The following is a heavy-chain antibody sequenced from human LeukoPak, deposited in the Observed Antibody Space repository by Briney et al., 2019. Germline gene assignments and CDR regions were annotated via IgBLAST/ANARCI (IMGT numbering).Heavy chain of an antibody. J-gene: IGHJ4*02. CDR3: AGSISSDIVVVPAATGTSGY. Sequence: ASVKVSCKASGYTFTGYYMHWVRQAPGQGLEWMGWINPNSGGTNYAQKFQGRVTMTRDTSLSTAYMELSRLRSDDTAVYYCAGSISSDIVVVPAATGTSGYWGQGTLVTVSS. CDR1: GYTFTGYY. D-gene: IGHD2-2*01. CDR2: INPNSGGT. V-gene: IGHV1-2*02.